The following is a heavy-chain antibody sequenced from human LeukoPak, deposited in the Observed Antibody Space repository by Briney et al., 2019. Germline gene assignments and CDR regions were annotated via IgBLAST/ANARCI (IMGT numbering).Heavy chain of an antibody. CDR3: AKQAARARGSFEY. V-gene: IGHV3-23*01. CDR2: IGGGGSST. D-gene: IGHD6-25*01. J-gene: IGHJ4*02. Sequence: GGSLRLSCAASGFTFSTYAMSWVRQAPGKGLEWVSAIGGGGSSTYYADSVKGRFTISRDNPKNTLYLQMNSLRAEDTAVYYCAKQAARARGSFEYWGQGTLVTVSS. CDR1: GFTFSTYA.